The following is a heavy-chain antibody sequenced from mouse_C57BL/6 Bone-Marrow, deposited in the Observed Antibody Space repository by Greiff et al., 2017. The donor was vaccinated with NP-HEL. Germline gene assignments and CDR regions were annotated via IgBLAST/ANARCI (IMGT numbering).Heavy chain of an antibody. V-gene: IGHV1-55*01. CDR2: IYPGSGST. Sequence: QVQLQQPGAELVKPGASVKMSCKASGYTFTSYWITWVKQRPGQGLEWIGDIYPGSGSTNYNEKFKSKATLTVDTSSSTAYMQLSSLTSEDSAVDYCARGGGSYWYFDVWGTGTTVTVSS. CDR3: ARGGGSYWYFDV. J-gene: IGHJ1*03. D-gene: IGHD1-1*01. CDR1: GYTFTSYW.